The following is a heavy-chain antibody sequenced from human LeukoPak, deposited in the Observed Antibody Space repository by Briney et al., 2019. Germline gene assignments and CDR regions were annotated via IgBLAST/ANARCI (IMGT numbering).Heavy chain of an antibody. CDR1: GGFISGNY. V-gene: IGHV4-59*01. CDR2: IYYSGST. J-gene: IGHJ4*02. Sequence: SETLSLTCTVSGGFISGNYWNWIRQPPGKGLEWIGYIYYSGSTNYNSSLQSRVTVSLDTSKNQFSPKLSSVTAADTAVYYCARAQTHSVWGSYPRYFDCWGQGTLVTVSS. D-gene: IGHD3-16*01. CDR3: ARAQTHSVWGSYPRYFDC.